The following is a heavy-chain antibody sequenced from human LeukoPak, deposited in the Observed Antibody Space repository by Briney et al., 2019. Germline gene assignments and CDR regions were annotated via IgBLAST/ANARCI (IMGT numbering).Heavy chain of an antibody. J-gene: IGHJ4*02. CDR2: TYYRSKWYN. D-gene: IGHD3-10*01. Sequence: SQTLSLTCAISGDSVSSNSAAWNWIRQSPSRGLEWLGRTYYRSKWYNDYAVSVKSRITITPATSKNQFSLQLNSVTPEDTAVYYCARATNYYGSGSYYNRAWTVDYWGQGTLVTVSS. CDR1: GDSVSSNSAA. V-gene: IGHV6-1*01. CDR3: ARATNYYGSGSYYNRAWTVDY.